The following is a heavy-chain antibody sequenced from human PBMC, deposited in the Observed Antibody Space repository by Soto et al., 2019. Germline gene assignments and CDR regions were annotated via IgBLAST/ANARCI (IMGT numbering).Heavy chain of an antibody. CDR2: ISHDGSNN. CDR1: GFTFSSYG. D-gene: IGHD3-10*01. V-gene: IGHV3-30*18. CDR3: AKSISTYASGSGTYAMDV. Sequence: QVQVVESGGGVVQPGRSLGLSCAASGFTFSSYGMHWARQAPGKGLEWVAVISHDGSNNYYADSVKGRFTISRDNSKNNVYLQMNSLRAEDTAVYYCAKSISTYASGSGTYAMDVWGQGTTVTVSS. J-gene: IGHJ6*02.